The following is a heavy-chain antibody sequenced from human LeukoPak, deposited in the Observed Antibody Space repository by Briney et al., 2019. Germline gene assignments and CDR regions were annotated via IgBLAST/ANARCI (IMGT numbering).Heavy chain of an antibody. CDR2: ISYDGINE. D-gene: IGHD3-10*01. J-gene: IGHJ4*02. CDR3: AKLRGSGTYYSHFDY. V-gene: IGHV3-30-3*02. CDR1: GFTFSTYA. Sequence: GGSLRLSCAASGFTFSTYAMHWVRQAPAKGLEWVALISYDGINEDYADSVKGRFTISRDNSKNTLYLQMNSLRDEDTAVYYCAKLRGSGTYYSHFDYWGQGTLVTVSS.